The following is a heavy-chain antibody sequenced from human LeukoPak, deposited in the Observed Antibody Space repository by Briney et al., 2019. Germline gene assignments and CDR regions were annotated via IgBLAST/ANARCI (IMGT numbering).Heavy chain of an antibody. Sequence: ASVKVSCKASGYTFTSYDINWVRQATGQGLEWMGWMNPNSGNTGYAQKFQGRVTITRNTSISTAYMELSSLRSGDTAVYYCARGGQLLLYYFDYWGQGTLVTVSS. CDR1: GYTFTSYD. CDR2: MNPNSGNT. V-gene: IGHV1-8*03. D-gene: IGHD2-2*01. J-gene: IGHJ4*02. CDR3: ARGGQLLLYYFDY.